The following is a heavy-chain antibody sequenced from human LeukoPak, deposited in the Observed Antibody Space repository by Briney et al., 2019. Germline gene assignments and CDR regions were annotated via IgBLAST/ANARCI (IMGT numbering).Heavy chain of an antibody. J-gene: IGHJ4*02. D-gene: IGHD2-15*01. V-gene: IGHV3-30*03. CDR2: ISYDGSNK. Sequence: GGSLRLSCAASGFTFSSYGMHWVRQAPGKGLEWVAVISYDGSNKYYADSVKGRFTISRDNSKNTVYLQMNSLRAEDTAVYSCARELSPVVKYSFDSWGQGTQVTVSS. CDR1: GFTFSSYG. CDR3: ARELSPVVKYSFDS.